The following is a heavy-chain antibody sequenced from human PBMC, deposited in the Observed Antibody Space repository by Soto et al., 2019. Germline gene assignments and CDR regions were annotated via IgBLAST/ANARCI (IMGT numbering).Heavy chain of an antibody. CDR3: ARGHAHYDFWSGYYNYYYYGMDV. Sequence: ASVKVSCKASGGTFSSYAISWVRQAPGQGLEWMGGIIPIFGTANYAQKFQGRVTITADESTSTAYMELSSLRSEDTAVYYCARGHAHYDFWSGYYNYYYYGMDVWGQGTTVTVSS. D-gene: IGHD3-3*01. CDR2: IIPIFGTA. V-gene: IGHV1-69*13. CDR1: GGTFSSYA. J-gene: IGHJ6*02.